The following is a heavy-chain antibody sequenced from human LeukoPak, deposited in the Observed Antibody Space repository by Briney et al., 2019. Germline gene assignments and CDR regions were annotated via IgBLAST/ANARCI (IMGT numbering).Heavy chain of an antibody. J-gene: IGHJ5*02. CDR1: GFTFSSYA. D-gene: IGHD2-2*01. V-gene: IGHV3-23*01. CDR3: AKVMDHPPYCSSTSCYDWFDP. CDR2: ISGSGGST. Sequence: GGSLRLSCAASGFTFSSYAMSWVRQAPGKGPEWVSAISGSGGSTYYADSVKGRFTISRDNSKNTLYLQMNSLRAEDTAVYYCAKVMDHPPYCSSTSCYDWFDPWGQGTLVTVSS.